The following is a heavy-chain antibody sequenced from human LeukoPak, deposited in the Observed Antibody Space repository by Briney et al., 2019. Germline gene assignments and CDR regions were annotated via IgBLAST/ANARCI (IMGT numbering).Heavy chain of an antibody. V-gene: IGHV4-39*07. CDR3: ARERYSSSWYKTQGVFDY. Sequence: SETLSLTCTVSGGSISSSSYYWGWIRQPPGKGLEWIGSIYYSGSTYYNPSLKSRVTISVDTSKNQFSLKLSSVTAADTAVYYCARERYSSSWYKTQGVFDYWGQGTLVTVSS. CDR1: GGSISSSSYY. J-gene: IGHJ4*02. CDR2: IYYSGST. D-gene: IGHD6-13*01.